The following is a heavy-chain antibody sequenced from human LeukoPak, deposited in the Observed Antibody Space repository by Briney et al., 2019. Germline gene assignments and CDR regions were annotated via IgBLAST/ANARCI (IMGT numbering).Heavy chain of an antibody. V-gene: IGHV4-4*02. D-gene: IGHD3-9*01. CDR3: AKAGVWLPAV. Sequence: SETLSLTCAVPRPHVRSDNWWSWVRQPPAQGLEWIGEIHHSGNTNYSPSLKSRVTISLDKSRNQFSLKLNSVTAADTAVYYCAKAGVWLPAVWGQGTLVTVSS. CDR2: IHHSGNT. J-gene: IGHJ4*02. CDR1: RPHVRSDNW.